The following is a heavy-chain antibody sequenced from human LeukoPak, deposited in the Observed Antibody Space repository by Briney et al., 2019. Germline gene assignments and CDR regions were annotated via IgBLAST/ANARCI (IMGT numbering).Heavy chain of an antibody. CDR2: INPNSGGT. CDR1: GYTFTGYY. D-gene: IGHD3-10*01. V-gene: IGHV1-2*02. J-gene: IGHJ4*02. Sequence: ASVKVSCKASGYTFTGYYMHWVRQAPGQGLEWMGWINPNSGGTNYAQKFQGRVTMTRDTSISTAYMELSRLRSDDTAVYYCAREKGLITMVRGALDYWGQGTLVTVSS. CDR3: AREKGLITMVRGALDY.